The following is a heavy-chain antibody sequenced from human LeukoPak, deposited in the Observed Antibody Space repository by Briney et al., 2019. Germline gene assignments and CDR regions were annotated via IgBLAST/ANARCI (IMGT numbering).Heavy chain of an antibody. CDR3: ARGRPGESSIYYDSGSYPLFDY. CDR1: GYTFTGYY. Sequence: ASVTVSCKASGYTFTGYYMHWVRQAPGQGLEWMGWINPNSGGTNYAQKFKGRVTMTRDTSITTAYMELSRLTSDDTAVYYCARGRPGESSIYYDSGSYPLFDYWGQGTLVTVSS. V-gene: IGHV1-2*02. CDR2: INPNSGGT. D-gene: IGHD3-10*01. J-gene: IGHJ4*02.